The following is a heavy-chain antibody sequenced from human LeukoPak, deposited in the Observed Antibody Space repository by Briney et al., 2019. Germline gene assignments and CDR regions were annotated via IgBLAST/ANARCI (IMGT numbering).Heavy chain of an antibody. Sequence: SETLSLTCAVSGGSISSGGYSWSWIRQPPGKGLEWIGDISYSGSTYNNPSLKSRVSISVDTSKNQFSLKLSSVTAADTAVYYCARGGYYYDSSGYFPSMDVWGQGTLVTVSS. CDR2: ISYSGST. D-gene: IGHD3-22*01. V-gene: IGHV4-30-4*07. CDR3: ARGGYYYDSSGYFPSMDV. J-gene: IGHJ4*02. CDR1: GGSISSGGYS.